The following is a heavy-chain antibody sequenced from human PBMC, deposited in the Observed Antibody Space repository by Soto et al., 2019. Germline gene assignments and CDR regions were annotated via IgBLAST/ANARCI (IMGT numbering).Heavy chain of an antibody. CDR2: ISATGGGT. CDR3: AKDRRAGGNSAFYFDF. J-gene: IGHJ4*02. Sequence: GGSLRLSCAASGFKFSNYAMSWVRQAPGKGLEWVSLISATGGGTYYADSVKGRFTISRDNSHNTLYLQVHSLTAEDTAVYYCAKDRRAGGNSAFYFDFWGQGAQVTVPS. CDR1: GFKFSNYA. V-gene: IGHV3-23*01. D-gene: IGHD3-16*01.